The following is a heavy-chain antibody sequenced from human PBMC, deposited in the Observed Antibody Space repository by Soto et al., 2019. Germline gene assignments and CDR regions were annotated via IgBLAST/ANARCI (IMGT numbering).Heavy chain of an antibody. V-gene: IGHV1-24*01. CDR2: FDPEDGET. D-gene: IGHD3-10*01. J-gene: IGHJ4*02. CDR3: ATDPLRYYGSGSYL. CDR1: GYTLTELS. Sequence: GASVKVSCKVSGYTLTELSMHWVRQAPGKGLEWMGGFDPEDGETIYAQKSQGRVTMTEDTSTDTAYMELSSLRSEDTAVYYCATDPLRYYGSGSYLWGQGTLVTVSS.